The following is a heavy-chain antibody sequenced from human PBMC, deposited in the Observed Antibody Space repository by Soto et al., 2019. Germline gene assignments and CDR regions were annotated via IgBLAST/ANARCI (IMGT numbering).Heavy chain of an antibody. D-gene: IGHD3-9*01. CDR2: IYPGDSDT. CDR3: ARSNGYDILTGYYSRDYYGMDV. Sequence: GESLKISCKGSGYSFTSYWIGWVRQMPGKGLEWMGIIYPGDSDTRYSPSFQGQVTISADKSISTAYLQWSSLKASDTAMYYCARSNGYDILTGYYSRDYYGMDVWGQGTTVTVSS. V-gene: IGHV5-51*01. CDR1: GYSFTSYW. J-gene: IGHJ6*02.